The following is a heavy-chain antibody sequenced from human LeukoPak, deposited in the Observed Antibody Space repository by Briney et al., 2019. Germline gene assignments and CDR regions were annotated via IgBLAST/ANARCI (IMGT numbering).Heavy chain of an antibody. Sequence: GGSLRLSCAVSGFPFNNYDMHWVRQAPGKGLEWVAFIHFGGNVKYYADSVRGRFTISRDNAKNSLYLQMNSLRAEDTAVYYCARPPLAAADIYYYYGMDVWGQGTTVTVSS. V-gene: IGHV3-30*02. CDR3: ARPPLAAADIYYYYGMDV. CDR2: IHFGGNVK. CDR1: GFPFNNYD. J-gene: IGHJ6*02. D-gene: IGHD6-13*01.